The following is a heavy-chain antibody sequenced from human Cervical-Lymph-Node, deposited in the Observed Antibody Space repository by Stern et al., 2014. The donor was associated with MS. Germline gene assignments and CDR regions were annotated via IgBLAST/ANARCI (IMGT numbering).Heavy chain of an antibody. CDR3: AHDYHDILTGYYNSRFAS. J-gene: IGHJ4*01. D-gene: IGHD3-9*01. CDR2: LSWTDDR. V-gene: IGHV2-5*01. Sequence: QITLKESGPTLVKPTQTLTLTCTFSGFSLSTSGVGVGWIRQPPGKALEWLALLSWTDDRRYNPSLKNRLTITKDTSTNQVVLTMTNMDPVDTATYYCAHDYHDILTGYYNSRFASWGHGTLVTVSS. CDR1: GFSLSTSGVG.